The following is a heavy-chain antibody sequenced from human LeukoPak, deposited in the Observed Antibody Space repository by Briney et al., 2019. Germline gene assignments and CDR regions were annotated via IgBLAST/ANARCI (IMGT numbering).Heavy chain of an antibody. J-gene: IGHJ4*01. CDR2: IWSDGTNR. V-gene: IGHV3-33*01. D-gene: IGHD4-11*01. Sequence: GGSLRLSCAASGFIFSHHGMHWVRQAPGKGLECVAVIWSDGTNRFYGDSVKGRFTISRDNSQNTVFLQMNSLRVKDTAIYYCARAAQRGFDYSNSLKYWGHGTLVTVSS. CDR3: ARAAQRGFDYSNSLKY. CDR1: GFIFSHHG.